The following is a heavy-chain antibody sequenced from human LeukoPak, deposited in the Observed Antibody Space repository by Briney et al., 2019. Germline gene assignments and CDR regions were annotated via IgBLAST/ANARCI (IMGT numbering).Heavy chain of an antibody. D-gene: IGHD6-25*01. Sequence: PSETLSLTCRVSVGFNSRYYWSGVRQPRGRGLEWLGHIFYSGHSNYNASLTSRIRMSVDTSKAQFSLELASVIAADTAVYYCARIDPLGFFDQWGPGILVTVSS. CDR1: VGFNSRYY. J-gene: IGHJ4*02. V-gene: IGHV4-59*12. CDR3: ARIDPLGFFDQ. CDR2: IFYSGHS.